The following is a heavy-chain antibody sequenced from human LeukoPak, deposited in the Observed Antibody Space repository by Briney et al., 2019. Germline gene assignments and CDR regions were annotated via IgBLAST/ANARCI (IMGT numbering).Heavy chain of an antibody. CDR1: GGSISSYY. D-gene: IGHD3-10*01. CDR3: ARVEEGYGSGRRENYYYYHMDV. Sequence: PSETLSLTCTVSGGSISSYYWGWIRQPPGKGLEWIANIHYSGSTNYNPSLKSRVIISVDTSKNQFSLKLSSVTAADTAVYYCARVEEGYGSGRRENYYYYHMDVWGKGTTVTISS. J-gene: IGHJ6*03. V-gene: IGHV4-59*01. CDR2: IHYSGST.